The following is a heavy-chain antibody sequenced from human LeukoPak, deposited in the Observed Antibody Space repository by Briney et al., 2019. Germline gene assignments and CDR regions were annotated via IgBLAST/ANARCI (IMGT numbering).Heavy chain of an antibody. V-gene: IGHV1-3*01. CDR3: ARVSSGWYRTLDY. D-gene: IGHD6-19*01. J-gene: IGHJ4*02. CDR2: INAGNGNT. Sequence: GASVKVSCKASGYTFTSYAMHWVRQAPGQRLEWMGWINAGNGNTKYSQKFQGRVTITRDTSASTAYMELSSLRSEDTAVYYCARVSSGWYRTLDYWGQGTLVTVSS. CDR1: GYTFTSYA.